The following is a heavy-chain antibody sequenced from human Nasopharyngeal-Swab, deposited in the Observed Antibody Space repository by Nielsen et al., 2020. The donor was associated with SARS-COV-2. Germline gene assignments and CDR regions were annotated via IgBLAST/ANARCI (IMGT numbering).Heavy chain of an antibody. Sequence: WIRQPPGKGLEWIGYIYYSGSTNYNPSLKSRFTISVDTSKNQFSLKLSSVTAADTAVYYCASFDILTGYGAYWGQGTLVTVSS. J-gene: IGHJ4*02. CDR3: ASFDILTGYGAY. D-gene: IGHD3-9*01. V-gene: IGHV4-59*01. CDR2: IYYSGST.